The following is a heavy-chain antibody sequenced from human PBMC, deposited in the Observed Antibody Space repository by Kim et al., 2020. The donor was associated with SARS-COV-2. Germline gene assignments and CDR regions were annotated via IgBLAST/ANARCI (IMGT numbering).Heavy chain of an antibody. V-gene: IGHV1-2*02. CDR2: INPNSGGT. Sequence: ASVKVSCKASGYTFTAYYMHWVRQAPGQGLEWMGWINPNSGGTNYAQKFQGRVTMTRDTSISTAYMELSRLRSDDTAVYYCATDDSSGFWNFDYWGQGTLVTVSS. J-gene: IGHJ4*02. D-gene: IGHD3-22*01. CDR1: GYTFTAYY. CDR3: ATDDSSGFWNFDY.